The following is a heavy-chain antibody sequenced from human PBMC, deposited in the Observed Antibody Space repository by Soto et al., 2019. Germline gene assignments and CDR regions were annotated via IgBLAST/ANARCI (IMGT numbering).Heavy chain of an antibody. D-gene: IGHD3-10*01. V-gene: IGHV3-23*01. CDR2: ITGSGDNT. Sequence: GGSLRLSCAASGFTFSSSAMNWVRQAPGKGLEWVSAITGSGDNTYYADSVRGRFTISRDNSNSTLYLQMNSLRAEDTAVYYCAKIPASALIIIILRPPKYFDSWGQGTLVTVSS. J-gene: IGHJ4*02. CDR3: AKIPASALIIIILRPPKYFDS. CDR1: GFTFSSSA.